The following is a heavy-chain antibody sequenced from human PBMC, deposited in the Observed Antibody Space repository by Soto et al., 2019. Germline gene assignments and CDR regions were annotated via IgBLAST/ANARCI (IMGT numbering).Heavy chain of an antibody. J-gene: IGHJ4*02. Sequence: PGESLKISCKGSGYSFTGYWIGWVRQMPGKGLEWMGIIYPSDSDTRYSPSFQGQVTISADKSISTAYLQWSSLKASDTAMYYCARPHQALTPSGVAVVPATSATPDYFDYWGQGTLVTVSS. CDR1: GYSFTGYW. V-gene: IGHV5-51*01. CDR3: ARPHQALTPSGVAVVPATSATPDYFDY. CDR2: IYPSDSDT. D-gene: IGHD2-15*01.